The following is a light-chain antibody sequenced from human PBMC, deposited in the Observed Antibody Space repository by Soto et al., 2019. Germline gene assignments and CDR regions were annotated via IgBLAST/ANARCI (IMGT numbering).Light chain of an antibody. CDR2: DAS. Sequence: EIVLTQSPATLSLSPGERATLSCRASQSVSSYLAWYQQKPGQAPRLLIYDASNRATGIPARFSGGGSGTDFTLTISSLDPEDFAVYYCQHRANWPLTFGGGTTVEIK. J-gene: IGKJ4*01. CDR3: QHRANWPLT. CDR1: QSVSSY. V-gene: IGKV3-11*01.